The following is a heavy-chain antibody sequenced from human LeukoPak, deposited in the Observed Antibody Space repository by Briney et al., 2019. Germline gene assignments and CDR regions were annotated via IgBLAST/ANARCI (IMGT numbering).Heavy chain of an antibody. CDR2: INHSGST. V-gene: IGHV4-34*01. Sequence: SETLSLTCTVSGGSISSYYWSWIRQPPGKGLEWIGEINHSGSTNYNPSLKSRVTISVDTSKNQFSLKLSSVTAADTAVYYCARATRTLGYWGQGTLVTVSS. CDR1: GGSISSYY. J-gene: IGHJ4*02. D-gene: IGHD1-1*01. CDR3: ARATRTLGY.